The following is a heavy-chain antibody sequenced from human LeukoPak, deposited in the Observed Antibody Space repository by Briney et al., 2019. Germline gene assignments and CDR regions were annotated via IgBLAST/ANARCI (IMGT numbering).Heavy chain of an antibody. CDR2: ISGSGGST. D-gene: IGHD3-3*01. J-gene: IGHJ4*02. CDR1: GFTFSSYA. Sequence: GGSLRLSCAASGFTFSSYAMSWVRQAPGKGLEWVSAISGSGGSTYYADSVKGRFTISRDNAKNSLYLQMNSLRAEDTAVYYCARDPYDFWSGYHTYFDYWGQGTLVTVSS. CDR3: ARDPYDFWSGYHTYFDY. V-gene: IGHV3-23*01.